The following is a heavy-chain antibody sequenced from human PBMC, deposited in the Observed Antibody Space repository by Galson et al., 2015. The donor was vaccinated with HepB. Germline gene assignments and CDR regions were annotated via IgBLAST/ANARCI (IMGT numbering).Heavy chain of an antibody. V-gene: IGHV3-11*06. D-gene: IGHD1-1*01. J-gene: IGHJ4*02. Sequence: SLRLSCAASGFTSSDYQMSWIRQAPGKGLEWVSYISSSGSYTKYAGSVKGRFTISRDNAKKSLYLQMNSLRAEDTAVYYCARVTGLENFDYWDQGTLVTVSS. CDR3: ARVTGLENFDY. CDR1: GFTSSDYQ. CDR2: ISSSGSYT.